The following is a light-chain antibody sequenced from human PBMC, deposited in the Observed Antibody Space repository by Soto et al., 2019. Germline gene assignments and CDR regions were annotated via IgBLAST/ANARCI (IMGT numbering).Light chain of an antibody. Sequence: DIPMTQSPSSLSASVGDRVTITCQASQDISKYLNWYQQKPGKAPKLLIYDASNLETGVPPSFSGSGSGTDFTFTISNLQPEDIATYYCQQYDNLPITFGQGTRLEIK. J-gene: IGKJ5*01. CDR3: QQYDNLPIT. V-gene: IGKV1-33*01. CDR1: QDISKY. CDR2: DAS.